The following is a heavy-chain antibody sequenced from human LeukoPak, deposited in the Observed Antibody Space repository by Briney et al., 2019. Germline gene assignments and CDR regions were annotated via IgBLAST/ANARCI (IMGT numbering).Heavy chain of an antibody. J-gene: IGHJ4*02. CDR3: ARVYSAWSFGY. CDR1: GVTFSSYA. V-gene: IGHV3-30-3*01. D-gene: IGHD6-19*01. Sequence: GRSLRLSCAASGVTFSSYAMYWVRQAPGKGLDWVAVILYDGSNKYYADSVKGRFTISRDNSKNTLYLQMNSLRAEDTAMYFCARVYSAWSFGYWGQGTLVTVSS. CDR2: ILYDGSNK.